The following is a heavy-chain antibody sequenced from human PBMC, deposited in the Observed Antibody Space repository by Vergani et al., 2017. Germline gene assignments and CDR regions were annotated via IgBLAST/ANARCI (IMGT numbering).Heavy chain of an antibody. D-gene: IGHD1-26*01. CDR3: ARDGGEWELLPYYYYGMDV. V-gene: IGHV3-21*01. J-gene: IGHJ6*02. CDR2: ISSSSSYI. Sequence: VRQAPGKGLEWVSSISSSSSYIYYADSVKGRFTISGDNAKNSLYLQMNSLRAEDTAVYYCARDGGEWELLPYYYYGMDVWGQGTTVTVSS.